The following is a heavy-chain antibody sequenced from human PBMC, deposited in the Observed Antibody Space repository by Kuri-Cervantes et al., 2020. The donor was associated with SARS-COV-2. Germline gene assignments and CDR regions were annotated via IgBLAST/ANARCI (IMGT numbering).Heavy chain of an antibody. J-gene: IGHJ4*02. CDR2: ISGSGGST. D-gene: IGHD5-12*01. CDR3: YSGYDLGY. V-gene: IGHV3-23*01. Sequence: GESLRLSCAASGFTFSSYAMSWVRQAPGKGLEWVSAISGSGGSTYYADSAKGRFTISRDNAKNSLYLQMNSLRAEDTAVYYCYSGYDLGYWGQGALVTVSS. CDR1: GFTFSSYA.